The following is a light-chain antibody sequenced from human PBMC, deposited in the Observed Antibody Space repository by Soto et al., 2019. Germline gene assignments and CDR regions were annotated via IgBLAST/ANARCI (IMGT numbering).Light chain of an antibody. CDR2: ASS. V-gene: IGKV1-9*01. Sequence: ILLTQSPASLSSSLGDRVTVTCRASQGIATYLVWYQQKSVKAPTLLIYASSTLETGVPARFSGSGSETDFSLTISSLDPEDVVIYYCQQLNSYPRTFGQGTRLDI. CDR1: QGIATY. CDR3: QQLNSYPRT. J-gene: IGKJ5*01.